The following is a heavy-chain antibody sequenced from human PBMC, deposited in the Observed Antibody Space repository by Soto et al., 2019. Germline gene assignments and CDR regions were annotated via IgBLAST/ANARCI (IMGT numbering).Heavy chain of an antibody. D-gene: IGHD6-13*01. J-gene: IGHJ5*02. V-gene: IGHV4-31*03. CDR3: ARLSDSWQSWFDP. Sequence: QVQLQESGPGLVKPSQTLSLTCIVSGGSISSNDFYWSWIRQHPGKGLEWIGYIYYSGNTYYNPSLKSRVTILVDTSKNQFSLKVSSVTAADTAVYYCARLSDSWQSWFDPWGQGTLVTVSS. CDR1: GGSISSNDFY. CDR2: IYYSGNT.